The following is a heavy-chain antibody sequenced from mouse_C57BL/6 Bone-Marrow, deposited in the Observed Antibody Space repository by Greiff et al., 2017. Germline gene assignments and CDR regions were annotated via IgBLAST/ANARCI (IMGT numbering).Heavy chain of an antibody. CDR3: ARPLYYGNYESAY. V-gene: IGHV5-6*01. CDR2: ISSGGSYT. CDR1: GFTFSSYG. J-gene: IGHJ3*01. Sequence: EVMLVESGGDLVKPGGSLKLSCAASGFTFSSYGMSWVRQTPDKRLEWVATISSGGSYTYYPDSVKGRFTISRDNAKNTLYLQMSSLKSEDTAMYYCARPLYYGNYESAYWGQGTLVTVSA. D-gene: IGHD2-1*01.